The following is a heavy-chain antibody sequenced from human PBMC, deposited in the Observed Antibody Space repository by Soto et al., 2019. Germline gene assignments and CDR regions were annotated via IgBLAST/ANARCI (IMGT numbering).Heavy chain of an antibody. J-gene: IGHJ6*02. Sequence: GESLKISCKGSGYSFTIYWIGWVRQMPGKGLEWMGIIYPGDSDTRYSPSFQGQVTISADKSISTAYLQWSSLKASDTAVYYCARGLFVVVPAAGGGGRDYYYYGMDVWGQGTTVTVSS. V-gene: IGHV5-51*01. CDR1: GYSFTIYW. D-gene: IGHD2-2*01. CDR2: IYPGDSDT. CDR3: ARGLFVVVPAAGGGGRDYYYYGMDV.